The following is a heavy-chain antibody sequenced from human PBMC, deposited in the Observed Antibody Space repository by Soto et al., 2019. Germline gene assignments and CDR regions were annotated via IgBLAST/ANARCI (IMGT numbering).Heavy chain of an antibody. CDR1: GDSVSSNSGA. D-gene: IGHD6-19*01. Sequence: PPQPLSLTCAISGDSVSSNSGAWNWLRQSPSRGLEWLGRTYYRSKWFNDYAVSVKGRITINPDTSKNQFSLQLNSVTPEDTAVYYCSRDRAEAGTYYYGMDVWGQGTTVTVSS. V-gene: IGHV6-1*01. CDR2: TYYRSKWFN. CDR3: SRDRAEAGTYYYGMDV. J-gene: IGHJ6*02.